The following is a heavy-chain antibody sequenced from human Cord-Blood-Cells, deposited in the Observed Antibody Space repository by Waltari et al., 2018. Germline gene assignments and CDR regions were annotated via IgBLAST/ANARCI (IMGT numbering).Heavy chain of an antibody. CDR1: GYSLSRGYY. CDR3: ASGRDSWYFDL. D-gene: IGHD3-22*01. V-gene: IGHV4-38-2*01. CDR2: IYHSGST. J-gene: IGHJ2*01. Sequence: QVQLQESGPGLVKPSETLSLTCAVPGYSLSRGYYLGWIRQPPGKGLEWIGSIYHSGSTYYNPSLKSRVTISVDTSKNQFSLKLSSVTAADTAVYYCASGRDSWYFDLWGRGTLVTVSS.